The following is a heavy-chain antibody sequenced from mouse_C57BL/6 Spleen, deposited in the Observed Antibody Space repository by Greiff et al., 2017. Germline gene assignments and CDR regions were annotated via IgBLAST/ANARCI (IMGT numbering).Heavy chain of an antibody. CDR3: ARPFITTEGYFDV. J-gene: IGHJ1*03. D-gene: IGHD1-1*01. CDR2: IYPRSGNT. CDR1: GYTFTSYG. Sequence: VQLQQSGAELARPGASVKLSCKASGYTFTSYGISWVKQRTGQGLEWIGEIYPRSGNTYYNEKFKGKATLTADKSSSTAYMELRSLTSEDSAVYFCARPFITTEGYFDVWGTGTTVTVSS. V-gene: IGHV1-81*01.